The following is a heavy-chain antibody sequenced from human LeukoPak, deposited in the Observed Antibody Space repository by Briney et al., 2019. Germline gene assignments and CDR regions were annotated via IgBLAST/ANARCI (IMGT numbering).Heavy chain of an antibody. CDR2: IYYSGST. CDR3: ARVLLRGANPHAFDI. CDR1: GGSVSIGSYY. J-gene: IGHJ3*02. D-gene: IGHD1-26*01. V-gene: IGHV4-61*01. Sequence: SETLSLTCTVSGGSVSIGSYYWSWIRQPPGKGLEWIGYIYYSGSTNYNPSLKSRVTISVDTSKNQFSLKLSSVTAADTAVYYCARVLLRGANPHAFDIWGQGTMVAVSS.